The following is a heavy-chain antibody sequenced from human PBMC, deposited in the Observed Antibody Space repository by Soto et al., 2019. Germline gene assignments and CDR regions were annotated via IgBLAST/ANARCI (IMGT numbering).Heavy chain of an antibody. Sequence: LRLSCAASGFTFSSYAMSWDRQAPGKGLEWVSAISGSGGSTYYADSVKGRFTISRDNSKNTLYLQMNSLRAEDTAVYYCAKDLSYDSSGPFDYWGQGTLVTVSS. CDR2: ISGSGGST. V-gene: IGHV3-23*01. CDR3: AKDLSYDSSGPFDY. D-gene: IGHD3-22*01. CDR1: GFTFSSYA. J-gene: IGHJ4*02.